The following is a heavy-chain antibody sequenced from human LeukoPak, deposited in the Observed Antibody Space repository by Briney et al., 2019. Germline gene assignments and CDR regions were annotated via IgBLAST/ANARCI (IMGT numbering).Heavy chain of an antibody. J-gene: IGHJ5*02. CDR2: INHSGST. V-gene: IGHV4-34*01. CDR3: TRGEMGIHWFDL. Sequence: SETLSPTCAVCGRSFSGYYLSWIRQPPGKGLEWIGEINHSGSTNYNPSLKSRVTISVDTSKNQFSLKLRDASAAYSAVHACTRGEMGIHWFDLRSWGTRVTVSA. CDR1: GRSFSGYY. D-gene: IGHD5-24*01.